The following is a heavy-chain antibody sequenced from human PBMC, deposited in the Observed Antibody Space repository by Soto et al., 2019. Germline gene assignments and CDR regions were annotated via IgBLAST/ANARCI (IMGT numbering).Heavy chain of an antibody. D-gene: IGHD2-2*01. CDR2: IYYTGRT. J-gene: IGHJ4*02. V-gene: IGHV4-61*01. Sequence: SETLSLTCTVSGGSVRDGSFYWSWIRQSPGRGLEWIGYIYYTGRTSYNPSLKGRVSISVDTSKNQFSLNLTSVTAADTAVYYCVRDSTAFLFDYWGQGAKVTV. CDR3: VRDSTAFLFDY. CDR1: GGSVRDGSFY.